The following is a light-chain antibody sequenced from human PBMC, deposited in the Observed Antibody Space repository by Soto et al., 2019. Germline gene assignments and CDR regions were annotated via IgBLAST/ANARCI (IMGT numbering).Light chain of an antibody. J-gene: IGKJ3*01. Sequence: EIVMTQSPATLSVSPGERATLSCRASQSVSSKLGWYQQKPGQAPRLLIYGASIRATGIPARFSGSGSGTEFPLTISSLQSEDSAVYYCQQYNNWPRTFGPGTKVDIK. V-gene: IGKV3-15*01. CDR2: GAS. CDR3: QQYNNWPRT. CDR1: QSVSSK.